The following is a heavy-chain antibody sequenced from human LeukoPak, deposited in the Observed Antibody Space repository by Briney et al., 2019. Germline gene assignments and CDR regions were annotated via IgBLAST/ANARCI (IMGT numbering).Heavy chain of an antibody. CDR2: INYGGTT. CDR3: ARQGYYYDSSGYSYGAFDI. Sequence: SETLSLTCTVSGGSISSSNYYWSWIRQPPGRELEWIASINYGGTTNYNPSLKSRVTISVDTSKNQFSLKLSSVTAADTAVYYCARQGYYYDSSGYSYGAFDIWGQGTMVTVSS. V-gene: IGHV4-39*01. D-gene: IGHD3-22*01. J-gene: IGHJ3*02. CDR1: GGSISSSNYY.